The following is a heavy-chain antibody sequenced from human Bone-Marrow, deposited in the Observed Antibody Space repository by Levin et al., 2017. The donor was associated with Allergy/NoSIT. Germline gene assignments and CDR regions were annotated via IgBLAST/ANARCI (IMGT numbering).Heavy chain of an antibody. J-gene: IGHJ4*02. D-gene: IGHD2-2*01. CDR2: IKQDGSEK. V-gene: IGHV3-7*04. Sequence: AGGSLRLSCAASGFTFSSSWMSWVRQAPGKGLEWVAKIKQDGSEKYYVDSVKGRFTISRDNAKNSLCLQMNSLTVEDTAVYYCARDGRSSATPSWWGQGTLVTVSS. CDR1: GFTFSSSW. CDR3: ARDGRSSATPSW.